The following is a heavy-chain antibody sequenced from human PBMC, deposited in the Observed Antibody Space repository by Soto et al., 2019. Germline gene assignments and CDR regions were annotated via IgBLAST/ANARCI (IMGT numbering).Heavy chain of an antibody. Sequence: QVQLVQSGAEVKKPGSSVKVSCKASGGTFSSYAISWVRQAPGQGLEWMGGIIPIFGTANYAQKFQGRVTITADESTSTAYMELSSLRSEDTAVYYCARSAHSGSESDRYYDSDVWGQGTTVTVS. D-gene: IGHD1-26*01. J-gene: IGHJ6*02. CDR3: ARSAHSGSESDRYYDSDV. V-gene: IGHV1-69*01. CDR1: GGTFSSYA. CDR2: IIPIFGTA.